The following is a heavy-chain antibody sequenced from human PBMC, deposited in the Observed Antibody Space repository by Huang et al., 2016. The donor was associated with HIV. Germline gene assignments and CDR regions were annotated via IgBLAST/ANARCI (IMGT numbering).Heavy chain of an antibody. V-gene: IGHV3-7*01. Sequence: VESGGRLVQPGGSIRLSCVGCTFTFGADWMSWVRQSPGKGLEEVANIKQDESEKYYVESVKGRFNISRDNAKKVLFLEMNNVRVEDTATYYCATKTAAMDIWGQGTTVTVS. CDR3: ATKTAAMDI. J-gene: IGHJ6*02. D-gene: IGHD1-7*01. CDR1: TFTFGADW. CDR2: IKQDESEK.